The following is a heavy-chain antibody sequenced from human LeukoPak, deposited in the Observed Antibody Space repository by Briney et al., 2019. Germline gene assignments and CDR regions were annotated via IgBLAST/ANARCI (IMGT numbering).Heavy chain of an antibody. CDR1: GGSFSGYY. CDR3: ARSGSCSGGSCYRNYYYYMDV. D-gene: IGHD2-15*01. J-gene: IGHJ6*03. Sequence: KPSETLSLTCAVYGGSFSGYYWSWIRQPPGKGLEWIGEINHSGSTNYNPSLKSRVTISVDTSKNQFSLKLSSVTAADTAVYYCARSGSCSGGSCYRNYYYYMDVWGNGTTVTVSS. CDR2: INHSGST. V-gene: IGHV4-34*01.